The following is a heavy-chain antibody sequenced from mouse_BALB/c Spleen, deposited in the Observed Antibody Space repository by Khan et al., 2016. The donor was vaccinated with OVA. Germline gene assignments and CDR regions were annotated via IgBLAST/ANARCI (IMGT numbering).Heavy chain of an antibody. V-gene: IGHV3-2*02. CDR2: ISYSGST. D-gene: IGHD1-2*01. Sequence: VQLKESGPGLVKPSQSLSLTCTVTGYSITSGYGWNWIRQFPGNKLEWMGYISYSGSTNYNPSLTSRISITRDTSKNQFFLLLNSVTTKDTATYDCARTARIKYWGQGTTLAVSS. J-gene: IGHJ2*01. CDR1: GYSITSGYG. CDR3: ARTARIKY.